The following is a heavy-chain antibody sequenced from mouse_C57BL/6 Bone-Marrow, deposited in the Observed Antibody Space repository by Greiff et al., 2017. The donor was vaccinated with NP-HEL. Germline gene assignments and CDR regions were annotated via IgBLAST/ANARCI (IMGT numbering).Heavy chain of an antibody. Sequence: QVQLQQPGAELVKPGASVKLSCKASGYTFTSYWMHWVKQRPGQGLEWIGMIHPNSGSTNYNEKFKSKATLTVDKSSSTAYMQLSRLTSEDSAVYYCAREITTVVADMDYWGQGTSVTVSS. CDR2: IHPNSGST. CDR3: AREITTVVADMDY. CDR1: GYTFTSYW. D-gene: IGHD1-1*01. V-gene: IGHV1-64*01. J-gene: IGHJ4*01.